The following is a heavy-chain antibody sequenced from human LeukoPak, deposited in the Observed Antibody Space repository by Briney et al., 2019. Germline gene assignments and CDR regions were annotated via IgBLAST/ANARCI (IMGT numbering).Heavy chain of an antibody. Sequence: PGRSLRLSRAASGFTFNTYTMHWVRQAPGKGLEWVALISNDGSDKYYADSVTGRFTICRDNSMNTLYLQMDSLTVEDTALYYCARAWRGWAYYYYGMDVWGQGATVTVSS. D-gene: IGHD6-19*01. CDR3: ARAWRGWAYYYYGMDV. CDR1: GFTFNTYT. CDR2: ISNDGSDK. J-gene: IGHJ6*02. V-gene: IGHV3-30-3*01.